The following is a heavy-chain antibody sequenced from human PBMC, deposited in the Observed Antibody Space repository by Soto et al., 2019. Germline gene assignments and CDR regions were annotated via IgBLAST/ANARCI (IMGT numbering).Heavy chain of an antibody. D-gene: IGHD3-10*01. Sequence: QVQLQESGPGLVKPSQTLSLTCTVSGGSISSGGYYWSWIRQHPGKGLEWIGYIYYSGSTYYNPSLKSRVTISVDTSKNRFSLKLSSVTAADTAVYYCARELQGDGEEGRGGMDVWGQGTTVTVSS. CDR3: ARELQGDGEEGRGGMDV. CDR2: IYYSGST. V-gene: IGHV4-31*03. J-gene: IGHJ6*02. CDR1: GGSISSGGYY.